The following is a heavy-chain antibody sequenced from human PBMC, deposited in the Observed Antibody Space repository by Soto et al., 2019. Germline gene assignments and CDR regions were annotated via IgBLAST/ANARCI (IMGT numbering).Heavy chain of an antibody. CDR2: IIAYNGNT. Sequence: ASVKVSCKASGCTFTSYVISWVGPAPGQGREWMGWIIAYNGNTNHAQKLQGRVTMTTDTTTSTAYMELRSLRSEYTAVYYCARMPFSSGSYFDYWGQGTLATAPQ. CDR3: ARMPFSSGSYFDY. CDR1: GCTFTSYV. V-gene: IGHV1-18*01. D-gene: IGHD1-26*01. J-gene: IGHJ4*02.